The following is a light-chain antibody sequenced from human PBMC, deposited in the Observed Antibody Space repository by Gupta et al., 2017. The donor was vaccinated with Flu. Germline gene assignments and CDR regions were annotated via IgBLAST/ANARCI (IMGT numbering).Light chain of an antibody. V-gene: IGLV3-21*03. J-gene: IGLJ3*02. CDR2: DDR. CDR1: NVGGDT. Sequence: GRTATICGGGGNVGGDTGNWYREAPGQAPVLVVYDDRDRRSGIPERFSGSKSGNTATLTSSRVEAEDEADYHCQVWDSDSDQWVVGGGTKLTVL. CDR3: QVWDSDSDQWV.